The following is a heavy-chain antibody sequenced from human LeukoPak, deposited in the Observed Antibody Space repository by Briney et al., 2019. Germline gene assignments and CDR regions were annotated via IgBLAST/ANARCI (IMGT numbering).Heavy chain of an antibody. CDR1: GFTFSSYG. CDR3: AYYHVNEERPTF. V-gene: IGHV3-30*02. CDR2: IRYDGSNK. Sequence: TGGSLTLPCAASGFTFSSYGMHWVRQAPGKGLEWVAFIRYDGSNKYYADSVKGRFTISRDNSKNTLYLQMNSLRAEDTAVYYCAYYHVNEERPTFWGQGTLVTVSS. D-gene: IGHD1-1*01. J-gene: IGHJ4*02.